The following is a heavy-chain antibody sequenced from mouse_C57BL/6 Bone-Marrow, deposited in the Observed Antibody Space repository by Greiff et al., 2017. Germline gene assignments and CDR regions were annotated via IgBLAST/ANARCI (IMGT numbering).Heavy chain of an antibody. Sequence: VQLQQSGAELVRPGASVKLSCTASGFNIKDDYMHWVKQRPEQGLEWIGWIDPENGDTEYASKFQGKATITADTSSNTAYLQLSSLTSEDTAVYYRTTPIYYDYDGDYYAMDYWGQGTSVTVSS. CDR1: GFNIKDDY. J-gene: IGHJ4*01. D-gene: IGHD2-4*01. V-gene: IGHV14-4*01. CDR3: TTPIYYDYDGDYYAMDY. CDR2: IDPENGDT.